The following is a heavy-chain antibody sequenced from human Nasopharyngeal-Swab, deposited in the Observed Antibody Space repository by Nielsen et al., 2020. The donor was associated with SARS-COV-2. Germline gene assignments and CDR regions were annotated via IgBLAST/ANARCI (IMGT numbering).Heavy chain of an antibody. CDR1: GYSFTSYW. D-gene: IGHD6-6*01. CDR3: ARLNQWYSSSFPYCMDV. CDR2: IYPGDSDT. V-gene: IGHV5-51*01. J-gene: IGHJ6*02. Sequence: GESLKISCKGSGYSFTSYWIGWVRQMPGKGLEWMGFIYPGDSDTRYRPSFQGQVTISADNAISTAYLQWSSLKSSDTAMYYCARLNQWYSSSFPYCMDVWGQGTTVTVSS.